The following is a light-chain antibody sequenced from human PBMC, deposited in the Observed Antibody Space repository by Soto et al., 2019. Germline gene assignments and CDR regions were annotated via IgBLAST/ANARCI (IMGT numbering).Light chain of an antibody. CDR2: GAS. J-gene: IGKJ3*01. V-gene: IGKV3-15*01. CDR3: QQYNNWPPWT. CDR1: QSVSSN. Sequence: EIVMTQSPATLSVSPGERATLSCRASQSVSSNLAWYQQKPGQAPRLLIYGASTRATGVPARFSGSRSGTEFTLTVSSLQSEDFAVHYCQQYNNWPPWTFGPGTKVDIK.